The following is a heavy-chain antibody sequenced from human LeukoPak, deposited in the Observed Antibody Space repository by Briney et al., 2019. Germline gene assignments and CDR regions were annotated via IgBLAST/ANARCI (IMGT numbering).Heavy chain of an antibody. D-gene: IGHD5-18*01. CDR2: ISYDGSNK. J-gene: IGHJ5*02. CDR3: AKNLGGYSYGEFDP. Sequence: GRSLRLSCAASGFTFSSYGMHWVRQAPGKGLEWVAVISYDGSNKYYADSVKGRFTISRDNSKNTLYLQMNSLRAEDTAVYYCAKNLGGYSYGEFDPWGQGTLV. V-gene: IGHV3-30*18. CDR1: GFTFSSYG.